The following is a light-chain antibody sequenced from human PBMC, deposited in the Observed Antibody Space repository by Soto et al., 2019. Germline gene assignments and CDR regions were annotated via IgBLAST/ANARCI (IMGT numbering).Light chain of an antibody. CDR1: NSNIGSNT. Sequence: QSVLTHTPSASATPGQRVTISCSGTNSNIGSNTITWYQQLPGTAPKRLIHSNNQRPSGVPDRFSASKSGTSASLAISGLQSEDEADYYCATWDDSLNGYVFGTGTKATVL. CDR2: SNN. J-gene: IGLJ1*01. CDR3: ATWDDSLNGYV. V-gene: IGLV1-44*01.